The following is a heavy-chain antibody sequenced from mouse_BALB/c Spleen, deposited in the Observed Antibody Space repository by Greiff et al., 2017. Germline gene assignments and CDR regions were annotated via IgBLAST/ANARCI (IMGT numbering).Heavy chain of an antibody. CDR1: GYTFTDYE. CDR3: TRLRLYAMDY. CDR2: IDPETGGT. D-gene: IGHD2-12*01. J-gene: IGHJ4*01. V-gene: IGHV1-15*01. Sequence: QVQLKQSGAELVRPGASVTLSCKASGYTFTDYEMHWVKQTPVHGLEWIGAIDPETGGTAYNQKFKGKATLTADKSSSTAYMELRSLTSEDSAVYYCTRLRLYAMDYWGQGTSVTVSS.